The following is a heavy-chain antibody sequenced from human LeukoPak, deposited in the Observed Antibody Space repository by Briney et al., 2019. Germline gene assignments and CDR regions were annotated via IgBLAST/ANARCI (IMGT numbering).Heavy chain of an antibody. J-gene: IGHJ4*02. CDR3: ARVIGRYTYGYTPSDY. V-gene: IGHV1-18*04. CDR2: ISPYSGNT. D-gene: IGHD5-24*01. Sequence: GASVKVSFKASGYTFTTYAISWVRQAPGQGLEWMGWISPYSGNTKYSQKVQDRVTMTTDTSTGTAYMELRRLRSDDTVVYYCARVIGRYTYGYTPSDYWGQGTLVTVS. CDR1: GYTFTTYA.